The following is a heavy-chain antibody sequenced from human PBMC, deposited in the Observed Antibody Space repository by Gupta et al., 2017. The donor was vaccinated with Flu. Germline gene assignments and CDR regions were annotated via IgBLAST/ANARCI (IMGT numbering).Heavy chain of an antibody. Sequence: QITLKESGPTLVKPTQTLTLTCTFSVFSFSTSGVGVGWIRQPPGRALEWLALIYWDDDKRYSPSLQKRLAITKDTSNNHLVHNMMHVQPVATAAYYRALYKSTNMITPPRCYSWGQGTLVTVTS. CDR1: VFSFSTSGVG. V-gene: IGHV2-5*02. D-gene: IGHD3-16*01. CDR2: IYWDDDK. J-gene: IGHJ4*02. CDR3: ALYKSTNMITPPRCYS.